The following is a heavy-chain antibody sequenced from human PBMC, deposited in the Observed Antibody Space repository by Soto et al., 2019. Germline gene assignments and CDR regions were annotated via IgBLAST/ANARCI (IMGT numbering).Heavy chain of an antibody. CDR2: IIPIFGIA. V-gene: IGHV1-69*08. J-gene: IGHJ6*02. D-gene: IGHD2-2*01. Sequence: QVQLVQSGAEVKKPGSSVKVSCKASGGTFSRYSITWVRQAPGHGLEWIGRIIPIFGIASYAQKFQGRVTFTADEPTSKAYRGLGSLRSDDRAVYYCAREDRDRETGLVPAAIAGMDVWGQGTTVPVSS. CDR1: GGTFSRYS. CDR3: AREDRDRETGLVPAAIAGMDV.